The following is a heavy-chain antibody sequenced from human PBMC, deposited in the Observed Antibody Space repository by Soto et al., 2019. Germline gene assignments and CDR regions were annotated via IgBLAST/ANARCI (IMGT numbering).Heavy chain of an antibody. CDR3: AKGSAAIPDYYYGMDV. J-gene: IGHJ6*02. CDR1: GFTFSSYA. V-gene: IGHV3-23*01. CDR2: ISGSGGST. D-gene: IGHD2-2*01. Sequence: XGSLILSCSASGFTFSSYAMSWVRQAPGKGLEWVSAISGSGGSTYYADSVKGRFTISRDNSKNTLYLQMNSLRAEDTAVYYCAKGSAAIPDYYYGMDVWGQGTTVTVSS.